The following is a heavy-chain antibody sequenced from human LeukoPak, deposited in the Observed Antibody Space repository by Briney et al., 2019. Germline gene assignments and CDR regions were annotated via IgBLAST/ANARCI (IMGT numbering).Heavy chain of an antibody. D-gene: IGHD3-10*01. Sequence: GASVKVSCKASGYTFTGYYMHWVRQAPGQGLEWMGWINPNSGGTNYAQKFQGRVTMTRDTSISTAYMELSRLRSDDTAVYYCARVKKPYYGSGSRYYYYYMDVWGKGTTVTISS. CDR3: ARVKKPYYGSGSRYYYYYMDV. V-gene: IGHV1-2*02. CDR1: GYTFTGYY. CDR2: INPNSGGT. J-gene: IGHJ6*03.